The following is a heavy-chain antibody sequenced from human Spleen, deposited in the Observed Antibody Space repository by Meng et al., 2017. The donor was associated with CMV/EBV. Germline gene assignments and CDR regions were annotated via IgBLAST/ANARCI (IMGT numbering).Heavy chain of an antibody. J-gene: IGHJ4*02. CDR3: ASGTGQELFDY. D-gene: IGHD1-7*01. CDR1: GDSISSYY. V-gene: IGHV4-59*01. Sequence: LTCSVSGDSISSYYWNWIRQPPGKGLEWIGYIYYSGSTNYNPSLKSRVTISVDTSKNQFSLKLSSVTAADTAVYYCASGTGQELFDYWGQGTLVTVSS. CDR2: IYYSGST.